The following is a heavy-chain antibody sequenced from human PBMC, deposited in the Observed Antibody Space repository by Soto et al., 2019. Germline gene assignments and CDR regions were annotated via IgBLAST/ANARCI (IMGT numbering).Heavy chain of an antibody. CDR3: AKDHTDSSGYSFVGFNFDY. CDR2: ISGSGGST. Sequence: WWSLRLSCSASVFTFSSYAMSWFRQAPGKGLEWVSAISGSGGSTYYADSVKGRFTISRDNSKNTLYLQMNSLRAEDTAVYYCAKDHTDSSGYSFVGFNFDYWGQGTLVTVSS. CDR1: VFTFSSYA. J-gene: IGHJ4*02. D-gene: IGHD3-22*01. V-gene: IGHV3-23*01.